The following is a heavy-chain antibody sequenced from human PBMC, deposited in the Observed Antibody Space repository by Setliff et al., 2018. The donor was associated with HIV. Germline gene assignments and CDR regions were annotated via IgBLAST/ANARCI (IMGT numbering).Heavy chain of an antibody. D-gene: IGHD3-9*01. V-gene: IGHV1-8*02. CDR3: ATDAYHDFLTGPTPGAFDI. CDR1: GDTFTTYD. J-gene: IGHJ3*02. Sequence: ASVKVSCRASGDTFTTYDINWVRQATGPGPEWIGWMNTNSGNTGYAQKFQVRVTMTEDTATETAYMELSSLRSEDTAVYYCATDAYHDFLTGPTPGAFDIWGQGTVVTVSS. CDR2: MNTNSGNT.